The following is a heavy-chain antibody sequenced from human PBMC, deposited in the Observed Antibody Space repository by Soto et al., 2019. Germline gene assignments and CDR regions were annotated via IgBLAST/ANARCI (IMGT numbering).Heavy chain of an antibody. D-gene: IGHD2-15*01. CDR3: ARQTRPGDIVVVVAAPFDY. CDR2: IYPGDSDT. CDR1: GYSFTSYW. V-gene: IGHV5-51*01. Sequence: GESLKISCKGSGYSFTSYWIGWVRQMPGKGLEWMGIIYPGDSDTRYSPSFQGQVTISADKSISTAYLQWSSLKASDTAMYYCARQTRPGDIVVVVAAPFDYWGQGTLVTVSS. J-gene: IGHJ4*02.